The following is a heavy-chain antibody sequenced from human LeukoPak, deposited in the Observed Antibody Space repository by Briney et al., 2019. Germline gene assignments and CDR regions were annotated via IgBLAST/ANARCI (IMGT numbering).Heavy chain of an antibody. Sequence: SGPTLVNPTQTLTLTCTFSGFSLSTSGVGVGWIRQPPGKALEWLALIYWNDDKRYSPSLKSRLTITKDTSKNQVVLTMTNMDPVDTATYYCAHERNIAAAGTGDAFDIWGQGTMVTVSS. D-gene: IGHD6-13*01. V-gene: IGHV2-5*01. CDR1: GFSLSTSGVG. J-gene: IGHJ3*02. CDR2: IYWNDDK. CDR3: AHERNIAAAGTGDAFDI.